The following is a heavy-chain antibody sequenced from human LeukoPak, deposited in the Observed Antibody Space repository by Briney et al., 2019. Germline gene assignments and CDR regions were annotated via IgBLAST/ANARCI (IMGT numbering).Heavy chain of an antibody. CDR1: GGSISTYY. Sequence: SDPLSRTCTVSGGSISTYYWSWIRQPPGKGLQWIGYIYNSGSTNYNPSLKSRVTISVDTSKNQFSLKLSSVTAADTAVYYCARENSNSWYLDYWGQGTLVTVSS. J-gene: IGHJ4*02. D-gene: IGHD6-13*01. CDR2: IYNSGST. CDR3: ARENSNSWYLDY. V-gene: IGHV4-59*01.